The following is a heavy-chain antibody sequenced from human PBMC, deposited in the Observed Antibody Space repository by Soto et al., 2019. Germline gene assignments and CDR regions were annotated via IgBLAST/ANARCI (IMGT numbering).Heavy chain of an antibody. CDR1: RGSISSRDYY. Sequence: SETLSLTCTVSRGSISSRDYYWNWIRQPAGKGQEWIGFIYYSGSTYYSPSLYSRVTISLDTYKSQFSLKVGSVTAADTAVYYCARYINTALSGLNVWGQGTTVIVSS. J-gene: IGHJ6*02. V-gene: IGHV4-30-4*02. CDR3: ARYINTALSGLNV. CDR2: IYYSGST. D-gene: IGHD1-20*01.